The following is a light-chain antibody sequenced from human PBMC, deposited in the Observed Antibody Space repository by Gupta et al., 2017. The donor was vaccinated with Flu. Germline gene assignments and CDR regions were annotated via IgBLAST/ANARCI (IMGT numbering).Light chain of an antibody. Sequence: QSALTQPASVSGSPGQSITLSCTGTSSDVGGYNYVFWYQQHPGKAPKLMIYDVSNRPSGVSNRFSGSKSGNAASLTISGLQAEDEADYYCSSYTSDSTYVFGTGTKVTVL. CDR1: SSDVGGYNY. CDR3: SSYTSDSTYV. V-gene: IGLV2-14*03. J-gene: IGLJ1*01. CDR2: DVS.